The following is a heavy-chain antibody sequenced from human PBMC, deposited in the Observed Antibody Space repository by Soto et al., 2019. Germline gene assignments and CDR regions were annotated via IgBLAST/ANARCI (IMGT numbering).Heavy chain of an antibody. Sequence: GGSLRLSCAASGFTFSSYWMHWVRQAPGKGLVWVSRINSDGSSTSYADSVKGRFTISRDNAKNTLYLQMNSLRAEDTAVYYCARDSSSWTIYYYYGMDVWGQGTTVTVSS. V-gene: IGHV3-74*01. CDR2: INSDGSST. D-gene: IGHD6-13*01. CDR1: GFTFSSYW. CDR3: ARDSSSWTIYYYYGMDV. J-gene: IGHJ6*02.